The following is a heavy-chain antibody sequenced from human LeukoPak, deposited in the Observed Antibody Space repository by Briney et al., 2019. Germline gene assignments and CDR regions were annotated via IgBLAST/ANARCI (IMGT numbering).Heavy chain of an antibody. CDR3: AREATSYYVYYFDY. CDR1: AFTFSSYW. V-gene: IGHV3-7*01. J-gene: IGHJ4*02. CDR2: IKQDGSEK. Sequence: GGSLRLSCAASAFTFSSYWMSWVRQAPGKGLDWVANIKQDGSEKYYVDSVKGRFTISRDNAKNSLYLQMNSLRAEDTAVYYCAREATSYYVYYFDYWGQGTLVTVSS. D-gene: IGHD1-26*01.